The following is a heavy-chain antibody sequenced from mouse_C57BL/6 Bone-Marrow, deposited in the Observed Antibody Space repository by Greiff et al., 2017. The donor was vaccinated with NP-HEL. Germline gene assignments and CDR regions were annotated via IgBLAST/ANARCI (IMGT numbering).Heavy chain of an antibody. CDR2: INPNNGGT. Sequence: VQLQQSGPELVKPGASVKISCKASGYTFTDYYMNWVKQSHGKSLEWIGDINPNNGGTSYNQKFKGKATLTVDKSSSTAYMELRSLTSEDSAVYYCAIIYYDYDGYFDYWGQGTTLTVSS. D-gene: IGHD2-4*01. CDR3: AIIYYDYDGYFDY. J-gene: IGHJ2*01. CDR1: GYTFTDYY. V-gene: IGHV1-26*01.